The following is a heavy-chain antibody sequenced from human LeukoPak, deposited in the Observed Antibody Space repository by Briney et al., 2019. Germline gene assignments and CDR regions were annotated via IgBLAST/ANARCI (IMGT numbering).Heavy chain of an antibody. CDR1: GFTFSSYA. D-gene: IGHD6-13*01. Sequence: GGSLRLSGAASGFTFSSYAMSWVRQAPGKGLEWVSGISGSGGSTYYADSVKGRFTISRDNFKNTLYLQMNSLRAEDTAVYYCAKAHSSSWFWIFDYWGQGTLVTVSS. CDR3: AKAHSSSWFWIFDY. J-gene: IGHJ4*02. CDR2: ISGSGGST. V-gene: IGHV3-23*01.